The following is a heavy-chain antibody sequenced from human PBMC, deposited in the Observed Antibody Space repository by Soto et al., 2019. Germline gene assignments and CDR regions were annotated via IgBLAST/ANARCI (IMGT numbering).Heavy chain of an antibody. D-gene: IGHD3-22*01. CDR2: INAGNGNT. Sequence: ASVKVSCKASGYTFTSYAIHWVRQAPGQRLEWMGWINAGNGNTKYSQKFQGRVTITRDTSASTAYMELSSLRSEDTAVYFCARTGKFYYYDNSGLPFDPWGQGTLVTVSS. J-gene: IGHJ5*02. CDR3: ARTGKFYYYDNSGLPFDP. CDR1: GYTFTSYA. V-gene: IGHV1-3*01.